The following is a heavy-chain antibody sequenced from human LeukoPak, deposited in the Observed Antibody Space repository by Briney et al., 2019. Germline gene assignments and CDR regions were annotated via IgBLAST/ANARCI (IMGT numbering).Heavy chain of an antibody. Sequence: GESLKISCKGSGYSFTSYWIGWVRQMPGKGLEWMGIIYPGDSDTRYSLSFQGQVTISADKSISTAYLQWSSLKASDTAMYYCARQSSSYGSGSSAWGQGTLVTVSS. CDR2: IYPGDSDT. CDR3: ARQSSSYGSGSSA. CDR1: GYSFTSYW. J-gene: IGHJ5*02. D-gene: IGHD3-10*01. V-gene: IGHV5-51*01.